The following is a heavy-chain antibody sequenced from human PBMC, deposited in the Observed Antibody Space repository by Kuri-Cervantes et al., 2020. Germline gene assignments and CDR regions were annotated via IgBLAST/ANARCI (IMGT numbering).Heavy chain of an antibody. D-gene: IGHD3-16*01. J-gene: IGHJ4*02. Sequence: GSLRLSCTVSGGSISSSSYYWGWIRQPPGKGLEWIGSIYYSGSTYYSPSLKSRVTISVDTSKNQFSLKLSSVTAADTAVYYCAASGGRVLDYWGQGTLVTVSS. CDR3: AASGGRVLDY. CDR2: IYYSGST. CDR1: GGSISSSSYY. V-gene: IGHV4-39*07.